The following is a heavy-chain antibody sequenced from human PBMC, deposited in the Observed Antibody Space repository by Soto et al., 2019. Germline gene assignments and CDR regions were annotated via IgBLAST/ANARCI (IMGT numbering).Heavy chain of an antibody. CDR3: ASHQALHAVSAY. V-gene: IGHV4-59*08. J-gene: IGHJ4*01. CDR2: IHYSGST. Sequence: GKGLEWIGYIHYSGSTNYNPSLKSRVTISVDTSKNQFSLRLSSVTAADTVVQYGASHQALHAVSAYW.